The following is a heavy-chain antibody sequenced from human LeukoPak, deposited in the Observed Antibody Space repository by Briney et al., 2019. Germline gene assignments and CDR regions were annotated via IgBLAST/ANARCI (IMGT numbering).Heavy chain of an antibody. V-gene: IGHV3-48*02. J-gene: IGHJ4*02. CDR3: ARDGLHTAHFDY. CDR1: GFTFSSYT. Sequence: GGSLRLSCAASGFTFSSYTMNWVRQAREEGLEWVSSVSGSSNIHYSDSVKGRFTISRDSARNSLYLQMNSLRDEDTAVYYCARDGLHTAHFDYWGQGTLVTVSP. CDR2: VSGSSNI. D-gene: IGHD5-18*01.